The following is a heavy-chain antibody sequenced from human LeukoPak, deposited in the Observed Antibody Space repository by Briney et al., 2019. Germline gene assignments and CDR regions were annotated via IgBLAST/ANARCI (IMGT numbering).Heavy chain of an antibody. J-gene: IGHJ5*02. D-gene: IGHD6-13*01. Sequence: SETLSLTCTVSGGSISSSSYYWGWIRQPPGKGLEWIGSIYYSGSTYYNPSLKSRVTISLDTSKNQFSLKLSSVTAADTAVYFCRGEQLVNGWFDPWGQGTLVTVSS. V-gene: IGHV4-39*07. CDR2: IYYSGST. CDR3: RGEQLVNGWFDP. CDR1: GGSISSSSYY.